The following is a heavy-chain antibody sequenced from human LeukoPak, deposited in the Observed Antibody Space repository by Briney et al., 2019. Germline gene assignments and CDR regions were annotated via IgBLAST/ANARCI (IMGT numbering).Heavy chain of an antibody. D-gene: IGHD1-1*01. CDR3: ASSPGWWETTYYFDY. Sequence: GGSLRLSCAASGFTVSSNYMSWVRQAPGKGLEWVSVIYSGGSTYYADSVKGRFTISRDNSKNTLYLQMNSLRAEDTAVYYCASSPGWWETTYYFDYWGQGTLVTVSS. CDR1: GFTVSSNY. V-gene: IGHV3-66*01. J-gene: IGHJ4*02. CDR2: IYSGGST.